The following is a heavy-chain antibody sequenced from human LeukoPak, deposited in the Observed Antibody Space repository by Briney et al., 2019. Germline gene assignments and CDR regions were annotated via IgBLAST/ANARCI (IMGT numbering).Heavy chain of an antibody. CDR2: IYHSGST. CDR1: GYSISSGYY. Sequence: SETLSLTCAVSGYSISSGYYWGWIRQPPGKGLEWIGSIYHSGSTYYNPSLKSRVTISVDTSKNQFSLKLSSVTAADTAVYYCARELMVVTFDPWGQEALVTVSS. J-gene: IGHJ5*02. CDR3: ARELMVVTFDP. D-gene: IGHD2-8*01. V-gene: IGHV4-38-2*02.